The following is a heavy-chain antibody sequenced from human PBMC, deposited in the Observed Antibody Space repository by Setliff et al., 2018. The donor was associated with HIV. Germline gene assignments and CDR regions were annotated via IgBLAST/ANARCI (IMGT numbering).Heavy chain of an antibody. V-gene: IGHV3-23*01. CDR3: ARDGTTLLAAMDV. J-gene: IGHJ6*03. CDR1: GFSFRTYA. Sequence: PGGSLRLSCAASGFSFRTYAMSWVRQAPGKGLEWVSAISATAGDTYYADSVKGRFTISRDNSKNTLYLQMNSLRAEDTAVYYCARDGTTLLAAMDVWGKGTTVTVSS. CDR2: ISATAGDT. D-gene: IGHD1-7*01.